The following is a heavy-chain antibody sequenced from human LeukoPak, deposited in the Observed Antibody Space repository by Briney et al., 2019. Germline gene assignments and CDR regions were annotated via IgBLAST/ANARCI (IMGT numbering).Heavy chain of an antibody. D-gene: IGHD3-9*01. CDR3: AREPPYYDILTGYYDY. CDR1: GGTFSSYA. V-gene: IGHV1-69*05. J-gene: IGHJ4*02. CDR2: IIPIFGTA. Sequence: SVKVSCKASGGTFSSYAISWVRQAPGQGLEWMGRIIPIFGTANYAQKFQGSVTITTDESTSTAYMELSSLRSEDTAVYYCAREPPYYDILTGYYDYWGQGTLVTVSS.